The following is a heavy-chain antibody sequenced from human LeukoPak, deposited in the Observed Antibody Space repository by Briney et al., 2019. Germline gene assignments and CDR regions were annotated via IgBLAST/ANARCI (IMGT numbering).Heavy chain of an antibody. CDR3: ARDRELGS. V-gene: IGHV4-59*01. CDR1: GGSISIYY. J-gene: IGHJ5*02. Sequence: SETLPLTCTVSGGSISIYYWSWIRQPPGKALEWIGYFYNSGSTDYNPSLRSRVTISVDTSKNQFSLRLSSLPAADTAVYYCARDRELGSWGQGTLVTVSA. D-gene: IGHD3-10*01. CDR2: FYNSGST.